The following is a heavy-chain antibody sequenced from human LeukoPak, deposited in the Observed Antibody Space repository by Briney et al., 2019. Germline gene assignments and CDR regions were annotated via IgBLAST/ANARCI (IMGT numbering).Heavy chain of an antibody. V-gene: IGHV4-39*07. CDR2: IYYSGST. CDR3: ARESIEMATITRWFDP. Sequence: SETLSLTCTVSGGTISSSSYYWGWIRQPPGKGLEWIGSIYYSGSTYYNPSLKSRVTISVDTSKNQFSLKLSSVTAADTAVYYCARESIEMATITRWFDPWGQGTLVTVSS. D-gene: IGHD5-24*01. J-gene: IGHJ5*02. CDR1: GGTISSSSYY.